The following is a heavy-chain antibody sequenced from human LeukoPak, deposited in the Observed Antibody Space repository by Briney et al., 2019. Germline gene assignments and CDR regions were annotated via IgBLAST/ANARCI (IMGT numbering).Heavy chain of an antibody. CDR2: ISSSSSTI. Sequence: GGSLRLSCAASGFTFSSYSMNWVRQAPGKGLEWVSYISSSSSTIYYADSVKGRFTISRDNAKNSLYLQMNSLRAEDTAVYYCARGGYCSSTSCYPPTDYWGQGTLVTVSS. V-gene: IGHV3-48*01. J-gene: IGHJ4*02. CDR3: ARGGYCSSTSCYPPTDY. CDR1: GFTFSSYS. D-gene: IGHD2-2*01.